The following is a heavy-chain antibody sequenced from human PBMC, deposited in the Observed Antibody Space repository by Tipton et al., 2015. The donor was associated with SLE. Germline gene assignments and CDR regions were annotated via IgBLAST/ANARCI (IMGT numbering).Heavy chain of an antibody. CDR3: AGGTGAYFDH. J-gene: IGHJ4*02. V-gene: IGHV3-30*02. Sequence: LSLTCAASGFTYSGYAMHWVRQAPGKGLEWVAFIRADGSNKDYADSVKGRFTTSRDNSKNTLYLQMNRLRVEDTAVYYCAGGTGAYFDHWGQGTLVTVSS. CDR2: IRADGSNK. CDR1: GFTYSGYA. D-gene: IGHD3-16*01.